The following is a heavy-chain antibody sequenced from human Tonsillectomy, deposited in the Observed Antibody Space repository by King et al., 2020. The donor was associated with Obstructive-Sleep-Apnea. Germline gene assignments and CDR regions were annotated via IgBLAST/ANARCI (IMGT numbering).Heavy chain of an antibody. CDR3: ARDQWYTSGFAYGMDV. CDR1: GITFENYA. Sequence: VQLVESGGGVVQPGRSLRLSCAASGITFENYAMHWVRQAPGKGLEWVAAISYDGNKKYYADSVKGRFTISRDNSKNTLYLQTNSLRGEDTAVYCCARDQWYTSGFAYGMDVWGQGTTVTVSS. D-gene: IGHD6-19*01. J-gene: IGHJ6*02. V-gene: IGHV3-30*04. CDR2: ISYDGNKK.